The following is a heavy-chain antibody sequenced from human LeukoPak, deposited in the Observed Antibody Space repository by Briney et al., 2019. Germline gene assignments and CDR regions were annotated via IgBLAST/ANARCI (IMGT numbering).Heavy chain of an antibody. CDR2: FFLKGST. D-gene: IGHD2-2*01. CDR3: ARVARCTSCFDVDY. Sequence: SETLSLTCTVSGYSITSAYYWGWIRPPPGKGLEWIGSFFLKGSTYYNPSLKSRVTISVDTAKNQFSLTLSSVTAADTAVYYCARVARCTSCFDVDYWGQGTLVTVSS. V-gene: IGHV4-38-2*02. J-gene: IGHJ4*02. CDR1: GYSITSAYY.